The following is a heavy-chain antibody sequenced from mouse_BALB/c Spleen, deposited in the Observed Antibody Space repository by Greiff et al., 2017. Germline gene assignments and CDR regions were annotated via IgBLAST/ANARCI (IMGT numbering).Heavy chain of an antibody. V-gene: IGHV2-2*02. Sequence: VQRVESGPGLVQPSQSLSITCTVSGFSLTSYGVHWVRQSPGKGLEWLGVIWSGGSTDYNAAFISRLSISKDNSKSQVFFKMNSLQANDTAIYYCARNSIYGNYVMDYWGQGTSVTVSS. CDR2: IWSGGST. D-gene: IGHD2-1*01. J-gene: IGHJ4*01. CDR1: GFSLTSYG. CDR3: ARNSIYGNYVMDY.